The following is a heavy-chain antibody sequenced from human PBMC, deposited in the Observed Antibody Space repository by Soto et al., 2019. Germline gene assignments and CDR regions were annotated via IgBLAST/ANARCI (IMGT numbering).Heavy chain of an antibody. CDR3: ARGPPIVGNTTPLDS. V-gene: IGHV4-4*02. Sequence: SDTLYLTCTVSGGSITNSKWWSWVRLPPAKGLEWIGDIYHAGSTKYNPSLGRRVTISVDTSNNQSALTLTSVTAADTAVYFCARGPPIVGNTTPLDSWGQGTLVTVSS. D-gene: IGHD1-26*01. CDR2: IYHAGST. CDR1: GGSITNSKW. J-gene: IGHJ4*02.